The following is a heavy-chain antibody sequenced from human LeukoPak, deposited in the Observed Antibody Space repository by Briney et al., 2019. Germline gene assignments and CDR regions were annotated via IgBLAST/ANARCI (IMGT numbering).Heavy chain of an antibody. CDR2: ISGSGGST. D-gene: IGHD3-22*01. V-gene: IGHV3-23*01. J-gene: IGHJ4*02. Sequence: GGSLRLSCAASGFTFSSYAMSWVRQAPGKGLEWVAAISGSGGSTYYADSVKGRFSIYRDNSKNTLYLQMNSQRAEDTAVYYCAKVHWSDHYDSSGYYPSEVSFGYWGQGTLVTVSS. CDR3: AKVHWSDHYDSSGYYPSEVSFGY. CDR1: GFTFSSYA.